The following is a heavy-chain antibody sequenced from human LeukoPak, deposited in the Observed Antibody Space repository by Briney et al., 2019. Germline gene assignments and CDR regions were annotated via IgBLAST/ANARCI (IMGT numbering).Heavy chain of an antibody. Sequence: PGGSLRLSCAASGFTFSNYAMSWVRQAPGKGLEWVSSITGHALNTYQADFIKGRFTISRDDSKNTLYLHLSSLRVEDTAVYYCAKLQDFYDNCGYSYFDNWGQGTLVTVSS. CDR3: AKLQDFYDNCGYSYFDN. D-gene: IGHD3-22*01. J-gene: IGHJ4*02. CDR2: ITGHALNT. CDR1: GFTFSNYA. V-gene: IGHV3-23*01.